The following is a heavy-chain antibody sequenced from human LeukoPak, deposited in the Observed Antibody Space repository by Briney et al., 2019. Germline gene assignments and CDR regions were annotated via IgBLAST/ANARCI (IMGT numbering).Heavy chain of an antibody. CDR2: INWNGGST. Sequence: GGSLRLSCAASGFTFDDYGMSWVRKAPGKGLDRVSGINWNGGSTGYADSVKGRFTISRDNAKSSLYLQMNSLRAEDTALYYFARGLAMVTGDAFDIWGQGTMVTVSS. CDR3: ARGLAMVTGDAFDI. J-gene: IGHJ3*02. D-gene: IGHD5-18*01. CDR1: GFTFDDYG. V-gene: IGHV3-20*04.